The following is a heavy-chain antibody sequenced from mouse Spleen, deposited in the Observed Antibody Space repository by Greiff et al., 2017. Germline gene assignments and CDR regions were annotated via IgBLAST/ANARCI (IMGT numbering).Heavy chain of an antibody. CDR2: IDPETGGT. J-gene: IGHJ1*01. D-gene: IGHD2-13*01. CDR3: TRTGDYGQKWYFDV. V-gene: IGHV1-15*01. Sequence: VQLQQSGAELVRPGASVTLSCKASGYTFTDYEMHWVKQTPVHGLEWIGAIDPETGGTAYNQKFKGKAILTADKSSSTAYMELRSLTSEDSAVYYCTRTGDYGQKWYFDVWGAGTTVTVSS. CDR1: GYTFTDYE.